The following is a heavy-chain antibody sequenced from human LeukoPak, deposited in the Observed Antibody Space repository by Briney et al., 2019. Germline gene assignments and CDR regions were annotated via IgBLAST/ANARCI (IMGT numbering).Heavy chain of an antibody. Sequence: PGSSLRLSCSASGFTFDDYAIHWVRQAPRKGLEWVSGISWNSGSIGYADSVKGRFTISTDNANNSPYLPINSLRAQATALYYCAKAPYYYDGSLDYWGQGTLVTVSS. CDR3: AKAPYYYDGSLDY. J-gene: IGHJ4*02. D-gene: IGHD3-22*01. V-gene: IGHV3-9*01. CDR2: ISWNSGSI. CDR1: GFTFDDYA.